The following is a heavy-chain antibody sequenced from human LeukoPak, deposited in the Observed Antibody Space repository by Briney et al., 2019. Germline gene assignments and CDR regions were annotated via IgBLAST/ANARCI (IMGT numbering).Heavy chain of an antibody. V-gene: IGHV4-31*03. CDR1: GGSISSGGYY. CDR3: ANQEERSWYYFDY. J-gene: IGHJ4*02. D-gene: IGHD6-13*01. CDR2: IYYSGST. Sequence: SETLSLTCTVSGGSISSGGYYWSWIRQHPGKGLEWIGYIYYSGSTYYNPSLKSRVTISVDTSKNQFSLKLSSVTAADTAVYYCANQEERSWYYFDYWGQGTLVTVSS.